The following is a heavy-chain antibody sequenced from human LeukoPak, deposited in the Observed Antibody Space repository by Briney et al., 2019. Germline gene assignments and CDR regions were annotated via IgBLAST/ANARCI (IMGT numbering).Heavy chain of an antibody. D-gene: IGHD2-15*01. J-gene: IGHJ4*02. CDR2: ISGSGVTT. CDR3: AKCASLGSFDY. CDR1: GFTFNSYA. Sequence: GGSLRLSCAASGFTFNSYAMRWVRQAPGKGLEWVSAISGSGVTTYYADSVKGRFTISRDNSENTLYLQMNSLRAEDTAVCYCAKCASLGSFDYWGQGTLVTVSS. V-gene: IGHV3-23*01.